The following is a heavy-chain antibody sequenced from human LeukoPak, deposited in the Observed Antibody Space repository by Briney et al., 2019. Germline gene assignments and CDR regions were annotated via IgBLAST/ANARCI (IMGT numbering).Heavy chain of an antibody. J-gene: IGHJ3*02. CDR1: GFTFSSYW. CDR2: IKQDGSEK. D-gene: IGHD2-2*01. V-gene: IGHV3-7*01. CDR3: ARSSSGLYCSSTSCSPDDAFDI. Sequence: GGSLRLSCAASGFTFSSYWMSWVRQAPGKGLEWVANIKQDGSEKYYVDSVKGRFTISRDNAKNSLYLQMNSLRAADTAVYYCARSSSGLYCSSTSCSPDDAFDIWGQGTMVTVSS.